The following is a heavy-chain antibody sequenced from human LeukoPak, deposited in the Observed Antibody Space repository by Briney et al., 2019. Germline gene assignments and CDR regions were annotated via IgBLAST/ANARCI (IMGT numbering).Heavy chain of an antibody. D-gene: IGHD3-16*01. Sequence: SQTLSLTCTVSGGSISSGGYYWSWIRQHPGKGLEWIGYIYYSGSTYYNPSLKGRVTISVDTSKNQFSLKLSSVTAADTAVYYCARDYRENGGDWFDPWGQGTLVTVSS. CDR3: ARDYRENGGDWFDP. V-gene: IGHV4-31*03. CDR1: GGSISSGGYY. CDR2: IYYSGST. J-gene: IGHJ5*02.